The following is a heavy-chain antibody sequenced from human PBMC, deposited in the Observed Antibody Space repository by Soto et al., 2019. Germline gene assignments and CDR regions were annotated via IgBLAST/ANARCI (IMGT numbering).Heavy chain of an antibody. CDR2: IIDIIGTA. Sequence: ASVKVSCKASGPTFTSYDISCVRQAPEQGLEWMGGIIDIIGTANYAQKFQERVTIPVDRSTSTAYMELSSLRSEDTAVHYCAADTMVRGSNWFDPWGQGTLVTVSS. CDR3: AADTMVRGSNWFDP. CDR1: GPTFTSYD. V-gene: IGHV1-69*06. J-gene: IGHJ5*02. D-gene: IGHD3-10*01.